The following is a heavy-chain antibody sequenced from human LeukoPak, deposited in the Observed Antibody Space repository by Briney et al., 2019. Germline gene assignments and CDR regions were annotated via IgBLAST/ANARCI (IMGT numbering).Heavy chain of an antibody. CDR3: VCDLIVVATGYFDL. V-gene: IGHV3-7*04. D-gene: IGHD3-22*01. Sequence: PGRSLRLSCAASGFTFSRNWMTWVRQAPGKGLEWVAHIKQDGSEKYYVDSVKGRFTISRDNAKNSLYLQMNSLRAEDTAVYYCVCDLIVVATGYFDLWGRGTGVTASS. CDR2: IKQDGSEK. CDR1: GFTFSRNW. J-gene: IGHJ2*01.